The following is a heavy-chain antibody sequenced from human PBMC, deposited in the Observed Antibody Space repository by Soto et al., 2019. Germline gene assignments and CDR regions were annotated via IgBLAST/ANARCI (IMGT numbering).Heavy chain of an antibody. V-gene: IGHV3-49*05. CDR2: VRSKAYGGTS. CDR1: GFTFGDYA. J-gene: IGHJ6*02. Sequence: EVQVVESGGDLVKPGQSLRLSCTASGFTFGDYAMSWFRQAPGKGLEWVGVVRSKAYGGTSDYAASVKGRFTISRDDSKSIAYLQMNTLRTEDIAVYYCSRYTYTSRYSYYGMYGWGHGTTVTVSS. CDR3: SRYTYTSRYSYYGMYG. D-gene: IGHD6-19*01.